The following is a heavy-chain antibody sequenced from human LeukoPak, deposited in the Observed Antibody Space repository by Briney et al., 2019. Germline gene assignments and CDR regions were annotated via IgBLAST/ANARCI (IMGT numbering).Heavy chain of an antibody. V-gene: IGHV3-7*01. CDR3: ARESPVATPNAFGI. J-gene: IGHJ3*02. CDR1: GFTFSSYW. Sequence: GGSLRLSCAASGFTFSSYWMSWVRQAPGKGLEWVANIKQDGSEKYYVDSVKGRFTISRDNAKNSLYLQMDSLRAEDTAVYYCARESPVATPNAFGIWGQGTMVTVSS. D-gene: IGHD5-12*01. CDR2: IKQDGSEK.